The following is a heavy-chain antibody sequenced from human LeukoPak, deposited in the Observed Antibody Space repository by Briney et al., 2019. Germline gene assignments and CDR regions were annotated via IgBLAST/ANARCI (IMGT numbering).Heavy chain of an antibody. D-gene: IGHD5-18*01. V-gene: IGHV3-23*01. J-gene: IGHJ4*02. CDR1: GFTFSSYA. CDR3: AKVLRGRPPKPWIRLWKYPLDY. Sequence: GGSLRLSCAASGFTFSSYAMSWVRQAPGKGLEWVSAISGSGGSTYYADSVKGRFTISRDNSKNTLYLQMNSLRAEDTAVYYCAKVLRGRPPKPWIRLWKYPLDYWGQGTLVTVSS. CDR2: ISGSGGST.